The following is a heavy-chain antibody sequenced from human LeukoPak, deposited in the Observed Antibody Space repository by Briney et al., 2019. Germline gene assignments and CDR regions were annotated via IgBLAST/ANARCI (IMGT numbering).Heavy chain of an antibody. CDR2: ISRNSGII. J-gene: IGHJ4*02. D-gene: IGHD3-10*01. Sequence: PGRSLRLSCVASGFTFDDYGMFWVRQTPGKGLEWVSAISRNSGIIAYADSVKGRFTIFRDNAKNSLYLQMNSLRAEDTAVYYCAKEEVTGYYYGSGSPHPFDYWGQGTLVTVSS. CDR3: AKEEVTGYYYGSGSPHPFDY. CDR1: GFTFDDYG. V-gene: IGHV3-9*01.